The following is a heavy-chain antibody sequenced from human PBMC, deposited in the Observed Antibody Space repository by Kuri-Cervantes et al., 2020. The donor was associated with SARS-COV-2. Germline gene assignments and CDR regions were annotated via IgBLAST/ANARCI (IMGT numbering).Heavy chain of an antibody. Sequence: GESLKISCAASGFTFSSYWMSWVRQAPGKGLEWVSLISWDGGSTYYADSVKGRFTISRDNSKNSLYLQMNSLRAEDTAVYYCARGTLGYWGQGTLVTVSS. J-gene: IGHJ4*02. CDR2: ISWDGGST. CDR3: ARGTLGY. D-gene: IGHD3-16*01. V-gene: IGHV3-43D*03. CDR1: GFTFSSYW.